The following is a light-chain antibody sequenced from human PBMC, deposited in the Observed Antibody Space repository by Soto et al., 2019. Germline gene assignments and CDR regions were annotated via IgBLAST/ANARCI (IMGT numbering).Light chain of an antibody. CDR1: QSVSSSY. V-gene: IGKV3D-15*01. Sequence: PGERVTLSCRASQSVSSSYLTWYQQKPGQAPRLLIYGASTRATSIPARFSGSGSGTEFTLTISSLQSEDFAVYYCQQYSNWPPITFGQGTRLEIK. J-gene: IGKJ5*01. CDR2: GAS. CDR3: QQYSNWPPIT.